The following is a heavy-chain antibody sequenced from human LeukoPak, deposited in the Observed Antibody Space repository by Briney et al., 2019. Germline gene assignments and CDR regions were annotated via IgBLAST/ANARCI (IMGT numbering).Heavy chain of an antibody. D-gene: IGHD2-15*01. CDR2: SGTAGDT. CDR1: GFTFSSSA. Sequence: PGGSLRLSCAASGFTFSSSAMNWVRQAPGKGLEWVSASGTAGDTYYADSVKGRFTISRDDSKNTLFLQMTSLRAEDTAVYYCAKKTPGTPPFDFWGQGTLVTVS. CDR3: AKKTPGTPPFDF. J-gene: IGHJ4*02. V-gene: IGHV3-23*01.